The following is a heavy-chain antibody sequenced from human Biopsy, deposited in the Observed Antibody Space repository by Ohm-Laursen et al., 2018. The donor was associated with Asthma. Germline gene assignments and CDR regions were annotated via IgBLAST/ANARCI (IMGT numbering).Heavy chain of an antibody. CDR3: VRGSSSWHHGPFHYYYGLDV. J-gene: IGHJ6*02. CDR1: SGSGGYMRSGNYY. Sequence: SETLSLTCSLSSGSGGYMRSGNYYWGWIRQPPGKGLEWIGSIYYSGTTYYNPSLGSRFTVSADTTKNQFSLKLTSVTAADTAVYYCVRGSSSWHHGPFHYYYGLDVWGQGTTATVSS. CDR2: IYYSGTT. D-gene: IGHD6-13*01. V-gene: IGHV4-39*01.